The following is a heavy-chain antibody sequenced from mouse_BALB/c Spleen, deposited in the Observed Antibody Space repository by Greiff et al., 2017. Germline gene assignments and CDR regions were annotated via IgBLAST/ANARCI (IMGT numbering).Heavy chain of an antibody. D-gene: IGHD2-3*01. CDR1: GFTFNTYA. Sequence: EVQLVESGGGLVQPKGSLKLSCAASGFTFNTYAMNWVRQAPGKGLEWVARIRSKSNNYATYYADSVKDRFTISRDDSQSMLYLQMNNLKTEDTAMYYCVRRGDGPWFAYWGQGTLVTVSA. CDR3: VRRGDGPWFAY. CDR2: IRSKSNNYAT. V-gene: IGHV10-1*02. J-gene: IGHJ3*01.